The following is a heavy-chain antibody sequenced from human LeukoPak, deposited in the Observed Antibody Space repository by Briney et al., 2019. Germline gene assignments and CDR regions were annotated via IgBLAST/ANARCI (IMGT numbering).Heavy chain of an antibody. CDR3: AKFRGILTVTRFEYFQH. V-gene: IGHV3-74*01. Sequence: PGGPLTLSCTVSGLTFSSCCMLCPRHSRGRALVWVSHMKNDVSRTNCADSVNGRYTISRDNGKNTLYPQINDLIAEHTHVYYCAKFRGILTVTRFEYFQHWGQGTLVTVSS. CDR2: MKNDVSRT. CDR1: GLTFSSCC. D-gene: IGHD3-9*01. J-gene: IGHJ1*01.